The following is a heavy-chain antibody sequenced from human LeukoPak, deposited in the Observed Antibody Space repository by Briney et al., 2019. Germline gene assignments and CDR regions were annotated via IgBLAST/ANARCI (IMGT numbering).Heavy chain of an antibody. CDR1: GVSIGDYY. D-gene: IGHD3-10*01. V-gene: IGHV4-34*01. Sequence: SETLSLTCSVSGVSIGDYYWSWIRQPPGKGLEWIGEINHSGSTNYNPSLKSRVTISVDTSKNQFSLKLSSVTAADTAVYYCARVVRYYNVGHYYGMDVWGQGTTVTVSS. CDR2: INHSGST. CDR3: ARVVRYYNVGHYYGMDV. J-gene: IGHJ6*02.